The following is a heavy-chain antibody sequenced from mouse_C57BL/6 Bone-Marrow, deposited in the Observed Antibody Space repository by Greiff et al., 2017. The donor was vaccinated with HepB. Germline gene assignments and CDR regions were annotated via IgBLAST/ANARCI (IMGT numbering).Heavy chain of an antibody. CDR2: ISSGSSAI. J-gene: IGHJ4*01. CDR3: ARQDPVYYAMDY. CDR1: GFSFSSFG. V-gene: IGHV5-17*02. Sequence: EVKVVESGGGLVQPGGSRKLSCAASGFSFSSFGIHWVRQAPEKGLEWVAYISSGSSAIYYADTVKGRFTVSRDNPRNTLFLQMTSLRSEDTATYYCARQDPVYYAMDYWGQGTSVTVSS.